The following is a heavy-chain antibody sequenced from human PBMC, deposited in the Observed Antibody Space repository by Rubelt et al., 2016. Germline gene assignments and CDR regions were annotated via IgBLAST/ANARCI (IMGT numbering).Heavy chain of an antibody. Sequence: EVQLVQSGAEVKKPGESLRISCKGSGYSFTSYWISWVRQMPGKGLEWMGRIDPSDSYTNYSPAFQAHVTIAAEKSSRTAYLQWSSLKASDTAMYYCAIYDFWSGYYLDYWGQGTLVTVSS. CDR1: GYSFTSYW. J-gene: IGHJ4*02. D-gene: IGHD3-3*01. CDR3: AIYDFWSGYYLDY. CDR2: IDPSDSYT. V-gene: IGHV5-10-1*03.